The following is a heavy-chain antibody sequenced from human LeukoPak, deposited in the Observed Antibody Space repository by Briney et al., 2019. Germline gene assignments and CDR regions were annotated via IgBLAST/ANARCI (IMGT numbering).Heavy chain of an antibody. CDR3: AKGSSGYFADH. Sequence: GGSLRLSCAACGFTFNNYGLIWVRQAPGKGLEWVAAMSNDGGGTMYAAFVEGRFTISRDNSKNTLFLQMNSLRAEDTALYYCAKGSSGYFADHWGQGTLVTVSS. J-gene: IGHJ4*02. D-gene: IGHD3-22*01. CDR2: MSNDGGGT. CDR1: GFTFNNYG. V-gene: IGHV3-23*01.